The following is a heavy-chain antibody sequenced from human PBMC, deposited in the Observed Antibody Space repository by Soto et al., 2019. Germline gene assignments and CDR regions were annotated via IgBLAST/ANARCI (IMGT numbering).Heavy chain of an antibody. V-gene: IGHV1-69*13. CDR3: ARVITIFGVVIGYYGMDV. CDR2: IIPIFGTA. D-gene: IGHD3-3*01. Sequence: SVKVSCNASGGTFSSYAISWVRQAPGQGLEWMGGIIPIFGTANYAQKFQGRVTITADESTSTAYMELSSLRSEDTAVYYCARVITIFGVVIGYYGMDVWGQGTTVTVSS. CDR1: GGTFSSYA. J-gene: IGHJ6*02.